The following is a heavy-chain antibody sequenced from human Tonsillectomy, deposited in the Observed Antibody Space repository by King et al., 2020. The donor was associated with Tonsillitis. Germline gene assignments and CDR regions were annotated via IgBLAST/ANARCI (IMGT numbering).Heavy chain of an antibody. CDR1: GFTFDDYA. CDR2: ISWNSGSI. J-gene: IGHJ4*02. Sequence: VQLVESGGGLVQPGRSLRLSCAASGFTFDDYAMHWVRQAPGKGLEWVSGISWNSGSIGYADSVKGRFTISRDNAKNSLYLQMNSLRAEDTALYYCAKDMSFAVTTGVVDYWGQVTLVSVSS. D-gene: IGHD4-23*01. V-gene: IGHV3-9*01. CDR3: AKDMSFAVTTGVVDY.